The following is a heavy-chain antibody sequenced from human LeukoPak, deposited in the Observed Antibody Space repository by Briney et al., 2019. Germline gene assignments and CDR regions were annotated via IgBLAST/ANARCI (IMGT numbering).Heavy chain of an antibody. V-gene: IGHV4-59*01. CDR2: IYYSGST. D-gene: IGHD2-15*01. Sequence: PSETLSLTCTVSGGSISSYYWSWIRQPPGKGLEWIGYIYYSGSTNYNPSLKSRVTISVDTSKNQFSLKLSSVTAADTAVYYCARAPPVVVVAATPTSCWYFDLWGRGTLVTVSS. CDR3: ARAPPVVVVAATPTSCWYFDL. CDR1: GGSISSYY. J-gene: IGHJ2*01.